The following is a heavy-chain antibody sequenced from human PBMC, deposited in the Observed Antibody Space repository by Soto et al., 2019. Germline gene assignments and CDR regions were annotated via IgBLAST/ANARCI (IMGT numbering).Heavy chain of an antibody. CDR3: ARSLNSGSTFDP. J-gene: IGHJ5*02. Sequence: GGSLRLSCAASRFTFCSYWMHWVRQAPGKGLVWVSRINSDGSTTTYADSVKGRFTISRDNAKNTLYLQMNSLRAEDAAVYYCARSLNSGSTFDPWGQGTLVTVSS. CDR1: RFTFCSYW. V-gene: IGHV3-74*01. CDR2: INSDGSTT. D-gene: IGHD6-6*01.